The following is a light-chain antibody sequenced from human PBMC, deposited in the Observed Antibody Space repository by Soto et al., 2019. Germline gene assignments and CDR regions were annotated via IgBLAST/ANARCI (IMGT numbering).Light chain of an antibody. J-gene: IGKJ2*01. V-gene: IGKV3-20*01. CDR3: QQYSSSQT. CDR2: GAS. CDR1: QSVSSSY. Sequence: DIVMTQSPCTLSLSPGERATISCRASQSVSSSYLAWYQQKPGQAPRLLTYGASSWATGIPDRFSGSESGTNFILTISRLEHEDFEVYYWQQYSSSQTFGQGTKVEIK.